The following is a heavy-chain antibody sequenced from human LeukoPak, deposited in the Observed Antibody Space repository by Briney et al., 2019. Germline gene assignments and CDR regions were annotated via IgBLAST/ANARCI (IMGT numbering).Heavy chain of an antibody. CDR1: GFTFSSYG. CDR2: IRYDGSNK. V-gene: IGHV3-33*06. CDR3: AKELDYGDYPVDY. D-gene: IGHD4-17*01. J-gene: IGHJ4*02. Sequence: PGRSLRLSCAASGFTFSSYGMHWVRQAPGKGLEWVAVIRYDGSNKYYADSVKGRFTISRDNSKNTLYLQMNSLRAEDTAVYYCAKELDYGDYPVDYWGQGTLVTVSS.